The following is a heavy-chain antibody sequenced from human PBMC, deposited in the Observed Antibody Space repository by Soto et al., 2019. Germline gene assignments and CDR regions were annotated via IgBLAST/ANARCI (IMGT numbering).Heavy chain of an antibody. D-gene: IGHD5-12*01. CDR2: IYYSGST. J-gene: IGHJ3*02. CDR3: ARAAMATIAGDAFDS. CDR1: GGSISSGGYY. Sequence: PLETLSLTCTVSGGSISSGGYYWSWIRQHPGKGLEWIGYIYYSGSTYYNPSLKSRVTISVDTSKNQFSLKLSSVTAADTAVYYCARAAMATIAGDAFDSWGQGTMVT. V-gene: IGHV4-31*03.